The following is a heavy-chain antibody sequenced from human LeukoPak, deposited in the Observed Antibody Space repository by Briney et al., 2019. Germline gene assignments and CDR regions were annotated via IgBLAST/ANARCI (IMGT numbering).Heavy chain of an antibody. CDR2: IFSGGGT. Sequence: GGSLRLSYAASGFTVSSSYMNWVRQAPGKGLEWVSLIFSGGGTYYADSVKGRFTISRDNSKNTLFLQMNSLRAEDTAVYYCARGGVVYPDSFDIWGRGTMVTVSS. D-gene: IGHD2-15*01. CDR1: GFTVSSSY. V-gene: IGHV3-66*01. J-gene: IGHJ3*02. CDR3: ARGGVVYPDSFDI.